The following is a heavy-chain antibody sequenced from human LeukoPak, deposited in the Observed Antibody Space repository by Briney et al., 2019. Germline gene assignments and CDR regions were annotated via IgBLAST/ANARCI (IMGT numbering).Heavy chain of an antibody. Sequence: PSETLSLTCTVSGGSISSYYWSWIRQPPGKGLEWIGYIYYSGSTNYNPSLKSRVTISVDTSKNQFSLKLSSVTAADTAVYYCARGRGAANYYFDYWGQGTLVTVSS. D-gene: IGHD1-26*01. V-gene: IGHV4-59*01. CDR3: ARGRGAANYYFDY. J-gene: IGHJ4*02. CDR1: GGSISSYY. CDR2: IYYSGST.